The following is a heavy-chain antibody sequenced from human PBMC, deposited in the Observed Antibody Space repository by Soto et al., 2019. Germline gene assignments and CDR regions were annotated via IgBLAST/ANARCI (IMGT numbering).Heavy chain of an antibody. V-gene: IGHV3-23*01. CDR3: AKDPGGIVLMVYAHGNFDY. CDR2: ISGSGGST. J-gene: IGHJ4*02. D-gene: IGHD2-8*01. Sequence: GGSLRLSCAASGFTFSSYAMSWVRQAPGKGLEWVSAISGSGGSTYYADSVKGRFTISRDNSKNTLYLQMNSLRAEDTAVYYCAKDPGGIVLMVYAHGNFDYWGQGTLVTVSS. CDR1: GFTFSSYA.